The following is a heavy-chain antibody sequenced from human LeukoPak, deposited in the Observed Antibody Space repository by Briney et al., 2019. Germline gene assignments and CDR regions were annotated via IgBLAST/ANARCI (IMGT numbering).Heavy chain of an antibody. J-gene: IGHJ4*02. CDR2: ISGSGGST. CDR3: AKESYYDFWSGYYDY. V-gene: IGHV3-23*01. CDR1: GFTFSSYG. D-gene: IGHD3-3*01. Sequence: GGSLRLSCAASGFTFSSYGMSWVRQAPGKGLEWVSAISGSGGSTYYADSVKGRFTISRDNSKNTLYLQMNSLRAEDTAVYYCAKESYYDFWSGYYDYWGQGTLVTVSS.